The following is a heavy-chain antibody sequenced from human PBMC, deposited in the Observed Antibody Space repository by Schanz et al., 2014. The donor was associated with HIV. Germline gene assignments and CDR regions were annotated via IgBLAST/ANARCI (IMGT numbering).Heavy chain of an antibody. CDR2: ITWTGKNI. CDR3: AKDNGGWLHPYGMDV. J-gene: IGHJ6*02. D-gene: IGHD5-12*01. Sequence: EVQLVESGGGLVQPGGSLRLSCAASGFTFDDCAMHWVRQVPQKGLEWVSGITWTGKNIYYADFVKGRFTISRDNAKNSLYLQMNSLRAEDTALYYCAKDNGGWLHPYGMDVWGQGTTVTVSS. V-gene: IGHV3-9*01. CDR1: GFTFDDCA.